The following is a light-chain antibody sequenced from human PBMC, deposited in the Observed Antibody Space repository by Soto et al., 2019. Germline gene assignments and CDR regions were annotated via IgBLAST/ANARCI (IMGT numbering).Light chain of an antibody. CDR1: SSNIVSNT. CDR2: SNN. CDR3: AAWDDSLNASYV. J-gene: IGLJ1*01. Sequence: QSVLTQPPSASGTPGQRVTISCSGSSSNIVSNTVNWYQQLPGTAPKLLIYSNNQRPSGVPDRFSGSKSGTSASLAISGLQSEDEADYYCAAWDDSLNASYVFGTRTKLTVL. V-gene: IGLV1-44*01.